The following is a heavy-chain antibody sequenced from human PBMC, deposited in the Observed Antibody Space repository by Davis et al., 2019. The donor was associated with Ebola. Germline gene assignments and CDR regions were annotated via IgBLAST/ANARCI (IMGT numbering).Heavy chain of an antibody. J-gene: IGHJ6*02. V-gene: IGHV4-34*01. CDR1: GGSFSGYY. D-gene: IGHD3-22*01. CDR3: ARGLPEYYYDSSGYDYYYGMDV. Sequence: SETLSLTCAVSGGSFSGYYWSWIRQPPGKGLEWIGEINYSGSTNYNPSLKSRVTISVDTSKNQFSLKLSSVTAADTAVYYCARGLPEYYYDSSGYDYYYGMDVWGQGTTVTVSS. CDR2: INYSGST.